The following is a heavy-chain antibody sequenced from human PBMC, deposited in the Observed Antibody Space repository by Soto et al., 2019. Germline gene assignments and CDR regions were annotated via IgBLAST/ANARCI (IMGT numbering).Heavy chain of an antibody. V-gene: IGHV4-31*03. Sequence: PSETLSLTCTVSGGSISSGGYYWSWIRQHPGKGLEWIGYIYYSGSTYYNPSLKSRVTISVDTSKNQFSLKLSSVTAADTAVYYCAAGGIQQLAPYINDYWGQGTLVTVSS. J-gene: IGHJ4*02. CDR3: AAGGIQQLAPYINDY. CDR1: GGSISSGGYY. CDR2: IYYSGST. D-gene: IGHD6-13*01.